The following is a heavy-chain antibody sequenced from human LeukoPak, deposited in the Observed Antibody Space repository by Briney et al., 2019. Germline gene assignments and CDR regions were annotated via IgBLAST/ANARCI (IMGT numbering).Heavy chain of an antibody. CDR2: IYYSGST. Sequence: SETLSLICTVSGGSISIYYWSWIRQPPGKGLEWIGYIYYSGSTNYHRFLKSRVPILVNTSQNHSSLTLSPLNGADPAVYYCARGSVITTYWYFDLWGRGTRVTVS. D-gene: IGHD3-22*01. CDR3: ARGSVITTYWYFDL. J-gene: IGHJ2*01. V-gene: IGHV4-59*12. CDR1: GGSISIYY.